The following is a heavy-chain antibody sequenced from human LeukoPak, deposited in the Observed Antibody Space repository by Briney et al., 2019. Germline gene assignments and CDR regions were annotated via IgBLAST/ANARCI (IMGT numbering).Heavy chain of an antibody. D-gene: IGHD2-21*02. J-gene: IGHJ4*02. CDR2: MNPYNGNT. CDR1: GYTFINYG. CDR3: VTDYGRNCGCDCYRDY. V-gene: IGHV1-18*01. Sequence: ASVKVSCKASGYTFINYGISWVRQAPGQGLEWMGWMNPYNGNTNYAQNVQGRVSMTTDTSTTTAYVELRSLRSDDTAMYYWVTDYGRNCGCDCYRDYWGQGTLVTVSS.